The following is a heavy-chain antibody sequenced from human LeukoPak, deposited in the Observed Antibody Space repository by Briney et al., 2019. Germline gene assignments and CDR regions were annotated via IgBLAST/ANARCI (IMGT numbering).Heavy chain of an antibody. V-gene: IGHV1-2*02. D-gene: IGHD6-19*01. J-gene: IGHJ4*02. CDR3: ARDHLSYSSGWVY. CDR1: GYTFTGYY. CDR2: INPNSGGT. Sequence: GASVKVSCKASGYTFTGYYMHWVRQAPGQGLEWMGWINPNSGGTNYAQKFQGRVTMTRDTSISTAYMELSRLRSDDTAVYYCARDHLSYSSGWVYWGQGTLVTVSS.